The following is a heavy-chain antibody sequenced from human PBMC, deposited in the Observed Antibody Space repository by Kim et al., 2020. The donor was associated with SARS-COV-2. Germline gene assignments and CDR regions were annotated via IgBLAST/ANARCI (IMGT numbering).Heavy chain of an antibody. CDR3: AKRGYSSSWYDPPDAFDI. Sequence: GGSLRLSCAASGFTFSSYAMSWVRQAPGKGLEWVSAISGSGGSTYYADSVKGRFTISRDNSKNTLYLQMNSLRAEDTAVYYCAKRGYSSSWYDPPDAFDIWGQGTMVTVSS. J-gene: IGHJ3*02. CDR1: GFTFSSYA. D-gene: IGHD6-13*01. V-gene: IGHV3-23*01. CDR2: ISGSGGST.